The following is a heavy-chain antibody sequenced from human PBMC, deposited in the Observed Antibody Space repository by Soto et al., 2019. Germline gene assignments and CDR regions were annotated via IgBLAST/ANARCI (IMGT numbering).Heavy chain of an antibody. Sequence: GSSVNVSCKASGYTFTSYVIIWVRQAPGQGLEWMGWISAYNGNTNYAQKLQGRVTMTTDTSTSTAYMELRSLRSDDTAVYYCARATPQLESDYADGMDVWGLGPAVTAS. V-gene: IGHV1-18*01. CDR1: GYTFTSYV. J-gene: IGHJ6*02. CDR2: ISAYNGNT. CDR3: ARATPQLESDYADGMDV. D-gene: IGHD6-6*01.